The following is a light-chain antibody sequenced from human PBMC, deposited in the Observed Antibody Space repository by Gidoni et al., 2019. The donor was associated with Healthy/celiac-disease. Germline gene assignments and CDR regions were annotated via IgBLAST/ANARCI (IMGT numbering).Light chain of an antibody. V-gene: IGKV4-1*01. Sequence: DIVMTQSPDSLAVSLGERATINCKSSQSVLYSSNNKNYLAWYQQKPGQPPKLLIYWASTRESGVPDRFSGSGSGTDFTLTISSLQAEDVAVYYCQQYYSTRLWTFGQXTKVEIK. J-gene: IGKJ1*01. CDR1: QSVLYSSNNKNY. CDR2: WAS. CDR3: QQYYSTRLWT.